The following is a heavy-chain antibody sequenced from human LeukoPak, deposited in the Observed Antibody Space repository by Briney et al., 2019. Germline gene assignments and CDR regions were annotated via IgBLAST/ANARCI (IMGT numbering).Heavy chain of an antibody. CDR3: ARNPMATVTYFDY. CDR1: GFSISSYE. V-gene: IGHV3-48*03. Sequence: GGSLRLSCAASGFSISSYEMNWVRQAPGKGLEWVSYISRTGTTINYADAVKGRFTISRDNAKNSLYLQMNSLRVEDTAVYYCARNPMATVTYFDYWGQGTLVTVSS. CDR2: ISRTGTTI. J-gene: IGHJ4*02. D-gene: IGHD4-17*01.